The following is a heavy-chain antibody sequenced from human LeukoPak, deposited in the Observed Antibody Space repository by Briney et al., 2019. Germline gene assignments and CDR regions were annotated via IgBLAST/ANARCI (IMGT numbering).Heavy chain of an antibody. V-gene: IGHV1-46*01. CDR1: GYTFTSYY. CDR3: ARDLKEGITMVRGSDY. Sequence: ASVKVSCKASGYTFTSYYMHWVRQAPGQGLEWMGIINPIVGSTSYAQKFQGRVSMTRDTSTSTVYMWQGSLRSENTAVYFWARDLKEGITMVRGSDYGGQGTLVTVSP. CDR2: INPIVGST. D-gene: IGHD3-10*01. J-gene: IGHJ4*02.